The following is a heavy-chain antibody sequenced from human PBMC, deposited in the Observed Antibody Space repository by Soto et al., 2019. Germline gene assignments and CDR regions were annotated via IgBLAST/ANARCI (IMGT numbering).Heavy chain of an antibody. Sequence: PGGSLRLSCAASGFTFSSYWMSWVRQAPGKGLEWVSAISGSGGSTYYADSVKGRFTISRDNSKNTLYLQMNSLRAEDTAVYYCAKDPRYFDWSPKYFDYWGQGTLVTVSS. CDR3: AKDPRYFDWSPKYFDY. D-gene: IGHD3-9*01. J-gene: IGHJ4*02. CDR1: GFTFSSYW. V-gene: IGHV3-23*01. CDR2: ISGSGGST.